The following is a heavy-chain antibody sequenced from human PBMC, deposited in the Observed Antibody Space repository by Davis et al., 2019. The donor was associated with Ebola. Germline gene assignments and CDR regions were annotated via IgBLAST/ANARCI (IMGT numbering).Heavy chain of an antibody. J-gene: IGHJ6*04. CDR1: GGSIRSGGYY. Sequence: SETLSLTCTVSGGSIRSGGYYWSWIRQHPGKGLEWIGYISYSGSTYYKPALKSRVTISLDTSKNQFSLKLSSVTAADTAVFYCARDVGRSSGWEGDGMDVWGKGTTVTVSS. D-gene: IGHD6-19*01. V-gene: IGHV4-31*03. CDR2: ISYSGST. CDR3: ARDVGRSSGWEGDGMDV.